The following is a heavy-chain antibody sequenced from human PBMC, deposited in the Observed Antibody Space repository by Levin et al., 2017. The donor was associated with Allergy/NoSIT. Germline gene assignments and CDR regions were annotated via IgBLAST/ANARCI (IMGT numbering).Heavy chain of an antibody. V-gene: IGHV3-43*01. J-gene: IGHJ4*02. CDR3: VREEDYNSNLVFDH. CDR1: GFTFDDHT. Sequence: GGSLRLSCVASGFTFDDHTMHWVRQAPGKSLEWVSLISWDGTVSYYADSVKGRFTISRDNTKNSLFLQMKSLRTEDSAFYFCVREEDYNSNLVFDHWGQGSLVTVSS. D-gene: IGHD3-22*01. CDR2: ISWDGTVS.